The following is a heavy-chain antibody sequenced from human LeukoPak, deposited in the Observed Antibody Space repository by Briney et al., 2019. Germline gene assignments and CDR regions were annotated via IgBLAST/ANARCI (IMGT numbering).Heavy chain of an antibody. D-gene: IGHD4-17*01. V-gene: IGHV1-69*05. CDR2: IIPIFGTA. J-gene: IGHJ4*02. CDR1: GGTFSSSA. Sequence: GASVKVSCKASGGTFSSSAISWVRQAPGQGLEWMGGIIPIFGTANYAQKFQGRVTITTDESTSTAYMELSSLRSEDTAVYYCARPFGDYSPPDYWGQGTLVTVYS. CDR3: ARPFGDYSPPDY.